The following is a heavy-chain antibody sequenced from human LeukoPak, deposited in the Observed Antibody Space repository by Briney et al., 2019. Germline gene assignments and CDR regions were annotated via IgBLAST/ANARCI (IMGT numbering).Heavy chain of an antibody. V-gene: IGHV1-46*01. D-gene: IGHD4-17*01. CDR2: INPSGGAT. J-gene: IGHJ3*02. CDR3: ATTGYEAFDI. CDR1: GNIFTTYY. Sequence: GASVKVSCKASGNIFTTYYMNWVRQAPGQGLEWMGKINPSGGATTYAQKFQGRVTMTRDTSTSTVYMELSSLRSEDTAVYYCATTGYEAFDIWGQGTMITVSS.